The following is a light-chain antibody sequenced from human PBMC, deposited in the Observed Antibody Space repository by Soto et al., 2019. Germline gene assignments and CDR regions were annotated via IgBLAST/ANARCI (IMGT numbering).Light chain of an antibody. CDR2: GAP. Sequence: EIVLTQSPGTLSLSPGEGATLSCRASQSVSTNFFAWYQQKPGQAPRLLIYGAPTRATGIPDRFSGSGSRTDFTLTISRLEPEDFAVYYCQQYGRTSWTFGQGTKV. J-gene: IGKJ1*01. CDR3: QQYGRTSWT. V-gene: IGKV3-20*01. CDR1: QSVSTNF.